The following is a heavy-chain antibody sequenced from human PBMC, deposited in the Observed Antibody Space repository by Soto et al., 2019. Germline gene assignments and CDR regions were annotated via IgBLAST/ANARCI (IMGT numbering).Heavy chain of an antibody. V-gene: IGHV3-23*01. Sequence: GGSLRLSCAASGFTFSSYAMSWVRQAPGKGLEWVSAISGSGGSTYYADSVKGRFTISRDNSKNTLYLQMNSLRAEDTAVYYCARGASMIFLLAGYYYYYMDVWGKGTSVTVFS. CDR1: GFTFSSYA. D-gene: IGHD3-3*01. J-gene: IGHJ6*03. CDR3: ARGASMIFLLAGYYYYYMDV. CDR2: ISGSGGST.